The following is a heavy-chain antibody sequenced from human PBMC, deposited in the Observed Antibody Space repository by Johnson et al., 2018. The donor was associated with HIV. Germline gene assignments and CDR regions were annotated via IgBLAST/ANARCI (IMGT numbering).Heavy chain of an antibody. D-gene: IGHD5-18*01. CDR3: ARDLTEGGYSSGYYAFDI. CDR1: GFSFRNYG. Sequence: QVQLVESGGGVVQPGESLRLSCAASGFSFRNYGMHWVRQAPGKGLAWVAGMWYDGSKKDYADSVKGRFTISRDNSKNTWYLQMNSLRAEDTAVYYCARDLTEGGYSSGYYAFDIWGQGTMVTVSS. V-gene: IGHV3-33*01. J-gene: IGHJ3*02. CDR2: MWYDGSKK.